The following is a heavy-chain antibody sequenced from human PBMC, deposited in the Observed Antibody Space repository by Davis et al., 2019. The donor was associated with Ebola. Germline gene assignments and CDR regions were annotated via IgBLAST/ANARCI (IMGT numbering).Heavy chain of an antibody. CDR1: GFTFSSYA. CDR3: AKDFTMYYYDSSGSNGDY. Sequence: GESLKISCAASGFTFSSYAMSWVRQAPGKGLEWVSHISASGGSTHYADSVKGRFTISRDNSMNTLFLQMNSLRAEDTAVYYCAKDFTMYYYDSSGSNGDYWGQGTLVTVSS. V-gene: IGHV3-23*01. D-gene: IGHD3-22*01. CDR2: ISASGGST. J-gene: IGHJ4*02.